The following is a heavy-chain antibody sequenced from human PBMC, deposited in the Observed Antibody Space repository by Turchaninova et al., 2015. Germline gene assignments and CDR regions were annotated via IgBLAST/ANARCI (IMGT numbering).Heavy chain of an antibody. CDR1: GGSVSSGNYY. J-gene: IGHJ4*02. Sequence: QVQLQEPGPRLVKPSETLALTCTVSGGSVSSGNYYWSWIRLPPGKGMEWIGYIYHSGSTNYSPSLKSRVAISVDTSKNQFSLKLTSVTTADTAVYYCARSASIVGPTTLDYWGQGTLVTVSS. V-gene: IGHV4-61*01. CDR3: ARSASIVGPTTLDY. CDR2: IYHSGST. D-gene: IGHD1-26*01.